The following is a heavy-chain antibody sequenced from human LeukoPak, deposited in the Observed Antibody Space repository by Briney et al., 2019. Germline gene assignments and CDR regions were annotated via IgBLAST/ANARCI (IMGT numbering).Heavy chain of an antibody. J-gene: IGHJ4*02. CDR1: GGSFSGYY. Sequence: SETLSLTCAVYGGSFSGYYWSWIRQPPGKGLEWIGEINHSGSTNYNPSLKSRVTISVDTPKNQFSLKLSSVTAADTAVYYCARGRGYYYDSSGLAYWGQGTLVTVSS. D-gene: IGHD3-22*01. CDR3: ARGRGYYYDSSGLAY. V-gene: IGHV4-34*01. CDR2: INHSGST.